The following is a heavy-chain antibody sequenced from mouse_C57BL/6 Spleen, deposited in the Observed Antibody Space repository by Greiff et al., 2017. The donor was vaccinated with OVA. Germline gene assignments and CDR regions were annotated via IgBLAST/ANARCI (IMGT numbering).Heavy chain of an antibody. J-gene: IGHJ2*01. CDR2: INPSSGYT. CDR3: AITLNWDGYFDY. V-gene: IGHV1-7*01. CDR1: GYTFTSYW. Sequence: VQLQQSGAELAKPGASVTLSCKASGYTFTSYWMHWVKQRPGQGLEWIGYINPSSGYTKYNQKVKDKATLTADKSSSTAYMQLSSLTYEDSAVYYCAITLNWDGYFDYWGQGTTLTVSS. D-gene: IGHD4-1*01.